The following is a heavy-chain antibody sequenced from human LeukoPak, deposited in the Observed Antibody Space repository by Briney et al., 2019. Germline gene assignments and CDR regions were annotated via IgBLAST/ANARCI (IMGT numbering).Heavy chain of an antibody. Sequence: GGSLRLSCTASGFTFRDHAMSWVRQAPGKGLEWVGFIRSKTYGGTTEYAASVKGRFTISRDDSKSIAYLQRSSLKTEDTAVYYCTRGPIQQWRYYGMDVWGQGTTVTVSS. V-gene: IGHV3-49*04. CDR3: TRGPIQQWRYYGMDV. CDR2: IRSKTYGGTT. D-gene: IGHD5-18*01. J-gene: IGHJ6*02. CDR1: GFTFRDHA.